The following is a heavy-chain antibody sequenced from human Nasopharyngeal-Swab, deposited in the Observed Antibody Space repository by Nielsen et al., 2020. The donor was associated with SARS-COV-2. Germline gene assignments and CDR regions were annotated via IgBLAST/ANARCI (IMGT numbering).Heavy chain of an antibody. V-gene: IGHV6-1*01. CDR2: TYYRSKWYN. D-gene: IGHD3-3*01. CDR1: GDSVSSNSAA. CDR3: ARDQRGSWTFGVVIDYWYFDL. J-gene: IGHJ2*01. Sequence: SQTLSLTCAISGDSVSSNSAAWNWIRQSPSRGLEWLGRTYYRSKWYNDYAVSVKSRITINPDTSKNQFSLQLNSVTPEDTAVYYCARDQRGSWTFGVVIDYWYFDLWGRGTLVTVSS.